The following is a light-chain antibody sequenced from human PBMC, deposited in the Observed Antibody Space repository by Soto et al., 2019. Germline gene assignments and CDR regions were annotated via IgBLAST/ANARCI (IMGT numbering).Light chain of an antibody. Sequence: QSALTQPASVSGSPGQSITIACTGTSSDVGSYNYVSWFQQHPGKAPKLMIYEVSKRPSGVPDRCSGSKSGNTASLTVSGLQAEDEADYYCNSYAGSNNGVFGGGTKVTVL. J-gene: IGLJ3*02. CDR3: NSYAGSNNGV. CDR1: SSDVGSYNY. CDR2: EVS. V-gene: IGLV2-8*01.